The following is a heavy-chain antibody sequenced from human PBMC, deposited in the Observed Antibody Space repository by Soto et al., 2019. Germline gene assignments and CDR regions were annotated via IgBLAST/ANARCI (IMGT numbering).Heavy chain of an antibody. CDR3: GRDSDGYSHFDY. J-gene: IGHJ4*02. CDR2: IYYSGST. CDR1: GGSITSYY. D-gene: IGHD5-18*01. V-gene: IGHV4-59*01. Sequence: SETLSLTCTVSGGSITSYYWNWIRQPPGKGLEWIGYIYYSGSTNYNPSLKSRVSLSVDTSKNQFSLKVYSVTAADTAVYYCGRDSDGYSHFDYCGQGTLVTVSS.